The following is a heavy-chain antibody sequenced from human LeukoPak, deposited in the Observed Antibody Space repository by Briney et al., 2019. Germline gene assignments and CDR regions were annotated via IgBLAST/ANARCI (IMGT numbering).Heavy chain of an antibody. Sequence: GGSLRLSCAASRFTFKDYAMNWVRQAPGKGLEWVSTISGSGTGTYYADSVKGRFTISRDNSRNTLHLQMDSLRADDTAVYYCATSYSSSSGPFDPWGQGTLVTVSS. J-gene: IGHJ5*02. CDR2: ISGSGTGT. V-gene: IGHV3-23*01. D-gene: IGHD6-6*01. CDR1: RFTFKDYA. CDR3: ATSYSSSSGPFDP.